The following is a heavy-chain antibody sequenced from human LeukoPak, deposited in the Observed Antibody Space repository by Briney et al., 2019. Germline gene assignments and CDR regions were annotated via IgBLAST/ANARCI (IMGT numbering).Heavy chain of an antibody. Sequence: GGSLRLSCAASGFTFSSYAMSWVRQAPGKGLEWVANIKQDGGEKYYVDSVKGRFTISRDNAKNSLYLQMNSLRAEDTAVYYCARSTAVPHFQDWGQGTLVTVSS. CDR2: IKQDGGEK. D-gene: IGHD2-2*02. CDR3: ARSTAVPHFQD. V-gene: IGHV3-7*01. J-gene: IGHJ1*01. CDR1: GFTFSSYA.